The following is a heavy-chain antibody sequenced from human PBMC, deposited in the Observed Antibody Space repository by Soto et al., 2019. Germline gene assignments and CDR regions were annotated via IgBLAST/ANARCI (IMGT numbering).Heavy chain of an antibody. D-gene: IGHD3-16*02. CDR1: GFTFSNAW. Sequence: GGSLRLSCAASGFTFSNAWMSWVRQAPGKGLEWVGRIKSKTDGGTTDYAAPVKGRFTISRDDSKNTLYLQMNSLKTEDTAVYYCTTDENDYVWGSYRYYFDYWGQGTLVTVSS. CDR3: TTDENDYVWGSYRYYFDY. V-gene: IGHV3-15*01. J-gene: IGHJ4*02. CDR2: IKSKTDGGTT.